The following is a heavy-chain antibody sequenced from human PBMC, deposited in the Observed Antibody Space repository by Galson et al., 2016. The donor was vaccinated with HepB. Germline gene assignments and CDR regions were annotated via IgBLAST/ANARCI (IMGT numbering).Heavy chain of an antibody. J-gene: IGHJ4*02. CDR1: GGSVNTNNW. D-gene: IGHD6-6*01. CDR3: ALSIRDDSSSPWH. V-gene: IGHV4-4*02. CDR2: RNHAGGA. Sequence: SETLSLTCAVSGGSVNTNNWWSWVRQSPEKGLEWIGERNHAGGANSNPSLKSRVSISIDTSKNQLSLRLSSVTAADTAVYYCALSIRDDSSSPWHWGQGTLGTVSS.